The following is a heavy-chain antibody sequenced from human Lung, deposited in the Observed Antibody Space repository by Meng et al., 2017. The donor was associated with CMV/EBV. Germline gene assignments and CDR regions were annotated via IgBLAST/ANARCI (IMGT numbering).Heavy chain of an antibody. J-gene: IGHJ4*02. Sequence: DSISRGDYYWTWIRQPPGKGLEWIGFIHNSGSTYYNPSLKTRVTISLDTSKNQFSLNLSSVTAADTAVYYCARDPKRFSYGHNFDYWGKGTLVTVSS. D-gene: IGHD5-18*01. CDR2: IHNSGST. V-gene: IGHV4-30-4*01. CDR3: ARDPKRFSYGHNFDY. CDR1: DSISRGDYY.